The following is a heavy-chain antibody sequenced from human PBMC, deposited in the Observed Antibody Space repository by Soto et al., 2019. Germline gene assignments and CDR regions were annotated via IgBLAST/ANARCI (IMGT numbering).Heavy chain of an antibody. D-gene: IGHD3-10*01. CDR1: VYTFTSYG. CDR3: ARDLSGSGSYYTVWFDP. V-gene: IGHV1-18*04. J-gene: IGHJ5*02. Sequence: XSVKVSCKASVYTFTSYGISWVRQAPGQGLEWMGWISAYNGNTNYAQKLRGRVTMTTDTSTSTAYMELRSLRSDDTAVYYCARDLSGSGSYYTVWFDPWRQGTLVTVSS. CDR2: ISAYNGNT.